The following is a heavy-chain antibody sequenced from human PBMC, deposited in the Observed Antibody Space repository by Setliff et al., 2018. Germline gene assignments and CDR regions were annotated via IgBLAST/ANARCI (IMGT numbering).Heavy chain of an antibody. V-gene: IGHV4-59*01. CDR1: GGSLSDYY. CDR2: LYYSGNT. Sequence: SETLSLTCAVYGGSLSDYYWSWIRQAPGKGLEWIGYLYYSGNTNYNPSLKSRVTISGDTSQNYFSLKLTSVTEADTAVYYCARGPPGYYYYMNVWGQETTVTVSS. J-gene: IGHJ6*03. CDR3: ARGPPGYYYYMNV.